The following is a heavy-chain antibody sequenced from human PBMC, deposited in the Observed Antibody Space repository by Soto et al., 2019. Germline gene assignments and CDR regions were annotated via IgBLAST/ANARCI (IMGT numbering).Heavy chain of an antibody. CDR3: ARDHRLRLNPLTYYYMDV. J-gene: IGHJ6*03. CDR2: IYSGGST. Sequence: GGSLRLSCAASGFTVSSNYMSWVRQAPGKGLEWVSVIYSGGSTYYADSVKGRFTISRHNSKNTLYLQMNSLRAEDTAVYYCARDHRLRLNPLTYYYMDVWGKGTTGTVAS. CDR1: GFTVSSNY. D-gene: IGHD3-3*01. V-gene: IGHV3-53*04.